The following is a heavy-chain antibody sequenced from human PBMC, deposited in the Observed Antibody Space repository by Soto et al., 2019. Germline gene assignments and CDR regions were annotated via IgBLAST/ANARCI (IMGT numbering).Heavy chain of an antibody. CDR2: IYYSGST. CDR1: GGSISSYY. Sequence: QVQLQESGPGLVKPSETLSLTCTVSGGSISSYYWSWIRQPPGKGLEWIGYIYYSGSTNYNPSLKSRVTISVDTSKNQFSLKLSSVTAADTAVYYCASLRTIGSYYFDYWGQGTLVAVSS. D-gene: IGHD3-16*01. J-gene: IGHJ4*02. V-gene: IGHV4-59*01. CDR3: ASLRTIGSYYFDY.